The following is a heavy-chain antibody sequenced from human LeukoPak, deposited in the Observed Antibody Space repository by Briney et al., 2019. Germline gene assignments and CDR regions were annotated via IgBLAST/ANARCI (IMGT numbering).Heavy chain of an antibody. J-gene: IGHJ5*02. V-gene: IGHV3-7*01. CDR1: GFTFSNNW. CDR2: MNQDGREK. D-gene: IGHD3-16*02. CDR3: ASGTYRESFHP. Sequence: PGGSLRLSCAASGFTFSNNWMSWVRQAPGKGLEWVATMNQDGREKFYVDSVKGRFTISRDNAKNSLYLQMNSLRAEDTAVYFCASGTYRESFHPWGQGTLVTVSS.